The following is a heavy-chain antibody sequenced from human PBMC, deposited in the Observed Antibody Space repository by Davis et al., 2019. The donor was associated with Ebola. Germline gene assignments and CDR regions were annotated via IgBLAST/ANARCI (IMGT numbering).Heavy chain of an antibody. CDR1: GYTFTSSG. V-gene: IGHV1-69*10. D-gene: IGHD4-11*01. J-gene: IGHJ4*02. Sequence: SSVPVSCKASGYTFTSSGISWVRQAPGQGLEWMGGIIPILGIANYAQKFQGRVTITADESTSTAYMELSSLRSEDTAVYYCARDRSHLTTNSCFDYWGQGTLVTVSS. CDR3: ARDRSHLTTNSCFDY. CDR2: IIPILGIA.